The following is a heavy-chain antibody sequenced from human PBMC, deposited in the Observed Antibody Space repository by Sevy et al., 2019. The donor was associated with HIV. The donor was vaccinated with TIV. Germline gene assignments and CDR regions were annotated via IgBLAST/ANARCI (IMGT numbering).Heavy chain of an antibody. CDR2: LSFGCGEL. CDR1: GFTFSKYS. V-gene: IGHV3-23*01. J-gene: IGHJ4*02. CDR3: AREGCTKPHDY. D-gene: IGHD2-8*01. Sequence: GGSLRLSCAASGFTFSKYSMSWVRQPPGKGLEWVSTLSFGCGELNYADSVKGRFTISRDNSKSSVYLQMNNLRPEDTAVYYCAREGCTKPHDYWGQGTLATVSS.